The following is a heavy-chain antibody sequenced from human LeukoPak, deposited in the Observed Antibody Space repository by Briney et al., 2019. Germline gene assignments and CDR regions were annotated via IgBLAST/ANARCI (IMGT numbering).Heavy chain of an antibody. Sequence: PSETLSLTCAVYGGSFSGYYWSWIRQPPGEGLEWIGEINHSGSTNYNPSLKSRVTISVDTSKNQFSLKLSSVTAADTAVYYCARAPKYDYVWGSYRYFDYWGQGTLVTVSS. J-gene: IGHJ4*02. CDR1: GGSFSGYY. CDR3: ARAPKYDYVWGSYRYFDY. V-gene: IGHV4-34*01. CDR2: INHSGST. D-gene: IGHD3-16*02.